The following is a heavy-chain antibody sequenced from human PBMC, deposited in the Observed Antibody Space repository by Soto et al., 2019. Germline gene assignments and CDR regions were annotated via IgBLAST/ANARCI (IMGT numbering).Heavy chain of an antibody. Sequence: EVQLLESGGGLVQPGGSLRLSCAASGFTYESYAMSWVRQAPGKGLERVSGINSGGTVAHYADSVKGRFAISRNNSKNTLSLEMNSLRADDTGLYYCAISTGGFGGHFVVPSDYWGQGTLVTVSS. D-gene: IGHD3-16*01. CDR2: INSGGTVA. J-gene: IGHJ4*02. CDR1: GFTYESYA. V-gene: IGHV3-23*01. CDR3: AISTGGFGGHFVVPSDY.